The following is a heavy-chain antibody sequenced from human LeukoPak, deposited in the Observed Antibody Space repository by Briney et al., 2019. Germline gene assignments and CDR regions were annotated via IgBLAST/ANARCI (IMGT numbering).Heavy chain of an antibody. CDR1: GFTFSSYA. D-gene: IGHD3-10*01. Sequence: GSLRLSCAASGFTFSSYAMHWVRQAPGKGLEWVAVISYDGSNKYYADSVKGRFTISRDNSKNTLYLQMNSLRAEDTAVYYCARDRSEGTAGVRGIFDYWGQGTLVTVSS. V-gene: IGHV3-30-3*01. J-gene: IGHJ4*02. CDR3: ARDRSEGTAGVRGIFDY. CDR2: ISYDGSNK.